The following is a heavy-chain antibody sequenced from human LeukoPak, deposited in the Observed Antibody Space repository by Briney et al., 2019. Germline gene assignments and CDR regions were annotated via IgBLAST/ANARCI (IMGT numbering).Heavy chain of an antibody. Sequence: SEALSLTCTVSGGSISSSSYYWGWIRQPPGKGLEWIGSIYYSGSTYYNPSLKSRVTISVDTSKNQFSLKLSPVTAADTAVYYCASPLVAAIWGQGTLVTVSS. J-gene: IGHJ4*02. V-gene: IGHV4-39*01. CDR2: IYYSGST. CDR1: GGSISSSSYY. D-gene: IGHD5-12*01. CDR3: ASPLVAAI.